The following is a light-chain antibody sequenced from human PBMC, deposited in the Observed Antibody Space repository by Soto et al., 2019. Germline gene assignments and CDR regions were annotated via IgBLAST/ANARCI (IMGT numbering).Light chain of an antibody. Sequence: DIQMTQSPSSLSASVGDRVTITFQASQDISNFLNWYQQKPGKAPKLLIFDASNLEAGVPSRFRGSGSGTDFTFTISRLQPEDIATYYCQQYENLPTFGQGTRREIK. CDR2: DAS. CDR3: QQYENLPT. V-gene: IGKV1-33*01. CDR1: QDISNF. J-gene: IGKJ5*01.